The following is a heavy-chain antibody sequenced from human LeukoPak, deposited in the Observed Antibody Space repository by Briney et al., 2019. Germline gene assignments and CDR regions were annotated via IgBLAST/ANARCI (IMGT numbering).Heavy chain of an antibody. Sequence: PSETLFLTCTVSGGSISSYYWSWIRQPAGKGLEWIGRIYTSGSTNYNPSLKSRVSMSVDTSKNQFSLKLSSVTAADTAVYYCARDYYDSSGYYSRPSNWFDPWGQGTLVTVSS. CDR2: IYTSGST. V-gene: IGHV4-4*07. CDR3: ARDYYDSSGYYSRPSNWFDP. J-gene: IGHJ5*02. CDR1: GGSISSYY. D-gene: IGHD3-22*01.